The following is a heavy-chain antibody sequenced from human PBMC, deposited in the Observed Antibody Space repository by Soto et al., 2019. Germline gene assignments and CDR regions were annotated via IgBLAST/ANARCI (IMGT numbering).Heavy chain of an antibody. V-gene: IGHV1-69*06. J-gene: IGHJ4*02. CDR1: GGTFSSYA. Sequence: QVQLVQSGAEVKKPGSSVKVSCKASGGTFSSYAISWVRQAPGQGLEWMGGIIPIFGTANYAQKFQGRVTITADKSTSTAYMELSSLRSEDTAVYYCARVVSYTAMVYYFDYWAREPWSPSPQ. CDR3: ARVVSYTAMVYYFDY. CDR2: IIPIFGTA. D-gene: IGHD5-18*01.